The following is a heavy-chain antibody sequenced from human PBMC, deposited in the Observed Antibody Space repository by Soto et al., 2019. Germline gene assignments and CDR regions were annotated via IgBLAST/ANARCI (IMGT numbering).Heavy chain of an antibody. V-gene: IGHV5-51*01. J-gene: IGHJ6*02. D-gene: IGHD2-15*01. CDR3: ARLTGYCSGGSCSYNYYGMDV. CDR1: GYSFTSYW. Sequence: PGESLKISCKGSGYSFTSYWIGWVRQMPGKGLEWMGIIYPGDSDTRYSPSFQGQVTISADKSISTAYLQWSSLKASDTAMYYCARLTGYCSGGSCSYNYYGMDVWGQGTTVTVSS. CDR2: IYPGDSDT.